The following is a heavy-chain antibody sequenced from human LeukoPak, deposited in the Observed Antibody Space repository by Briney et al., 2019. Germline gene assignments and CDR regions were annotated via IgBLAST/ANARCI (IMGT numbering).Heavy chain of an antibody. J-gene: IGHJ4*02. CDR3: ALGAAAGSDY. CDR2: ISSSSSTI. V-gene: IGHV3-48*04. CDR1: GFTFSSYS. Sequence: PGGSLRLSCAASGFTFSSYSMNWVRQAPGKGLEWVSYISSSSSTIYYADSVKGRFTISRDNAKNSLYLQMNSLRAEDTAVYYCALGAAAGSDYWGQGTLVTVSS. D-gene: IGHD6-13*01.